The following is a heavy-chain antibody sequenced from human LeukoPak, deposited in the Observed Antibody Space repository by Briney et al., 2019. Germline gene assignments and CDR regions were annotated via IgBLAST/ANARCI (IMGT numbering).Heavy chain of an antibody. D-gene: IGHD2-2*01. CDR2: ISSSSTYI. CDR3: ARVPESTWTSLDYFDY. J-gene: IGHJ4*01. V-gene: IGHV3-21*01. Sequence: GGSLRLSCAASGFTFSYHTFNWLRQAPGKGLEWLSSISSSSTYIYYSDSVKGRFIISRDDAQDSVYLEMSSLRVEDTAIYYCARVPESTWTSLDYFDYWGQGTLVAVSS. CDR1: GFTFSYHT.